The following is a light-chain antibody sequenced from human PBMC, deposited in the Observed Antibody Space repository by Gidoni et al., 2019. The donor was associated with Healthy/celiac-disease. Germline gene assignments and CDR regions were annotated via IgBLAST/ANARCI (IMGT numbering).Light chain of an antibody. CDR3: HQSYSTLWT. CDR2: AAS. CDR1: QSISSY. Sequence: DPVTITCRASQSISSYLNWYQQKPGKAPKLLIYAASSLQSGVPSRFSGSGSGTDFTLTISSLQPEDFATYYCHQSYSTLWTFGQGTKVEIK. J-gene: IGKJ1*01. V-gene: IGKV1-39*01.